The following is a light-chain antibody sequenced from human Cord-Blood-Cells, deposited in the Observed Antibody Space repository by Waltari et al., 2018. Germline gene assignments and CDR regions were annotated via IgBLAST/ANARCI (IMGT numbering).Light chain of an antibody. CDR1: QSVSSN. CDR3: QQYNNWPPYT. CDR2: GAS. Sequence: EIVMTQSPATLSVSPGERATLSCSASQSVSSNLAWYQQKPGQAPTLLIYGASTRATGIPARFSGRGSGTEFTLTISSLQSEDFAGYYCQQYNNWPPYTFGQGTKLEIK. V-gene: IGKV3-15*01. J-gene: IGKJ2*01.